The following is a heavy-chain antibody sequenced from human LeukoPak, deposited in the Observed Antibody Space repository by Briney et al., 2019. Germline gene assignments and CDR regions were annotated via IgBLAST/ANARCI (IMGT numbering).Heavy chain of an antibody. D-gene: IGHD2-15*01. Sequence: GGSLRLSCAASGFTFSSYWMHWVRQAPGKGLVWVSRINSDGSSTSYADSVKGRFTISRDNAKNTLCLQLNSLRAEDTAVYYCARGWEVVVVAAISLDVWGKGTTVTVSS. V-gene: IGHV3-74*01. CDR1: GFTFSSYW. J-gene: IGHJ6*04. CDR3: ARGWEVVVVAAISLDV. CDR2: INSDGSST.